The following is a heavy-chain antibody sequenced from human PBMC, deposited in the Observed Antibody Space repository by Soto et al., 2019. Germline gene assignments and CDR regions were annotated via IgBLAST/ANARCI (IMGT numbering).Heavy chain of an antibody. D-gene: IGHD3-16*01. CDR1: GGSFSGFL. Sequence: SETLSLTCAVYGGSFSGFLWTWIRQPPGKGLEWIGEINHSGSANYNPSLKSRVTISVDTSKNQFSLRLSSVTAADTAVYYCAKAEYMVLTFKAFYYGMDVWGQGTTVT. CDR2: INHSGSA. CDR3: AKAEYMVLTFKAFYYGMDV. V-gene: IGHV4-34*01. J-gene: IGHJ6*02.